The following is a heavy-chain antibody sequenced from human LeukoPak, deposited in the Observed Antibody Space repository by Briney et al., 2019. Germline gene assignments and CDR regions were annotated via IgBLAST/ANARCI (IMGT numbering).Heavy chain of an antibody. CDR1: GYTFSGDH. D-gene: IGHD1-26*01. J-gene: IGHJ4*02. CDR3: ARDRNLYSGSFAS. Sequence: ASVKVSCKASGYTFSGDHMHWVRQAPGQGLEWMGRINPSSGATHFEHNFQGRVTMTRDTSISTAYMQLSRLTSDDTAVYYCARDRNLYSGSFASWGQGTLVTVSS. V-gene: IGHV1-2*06. CDR2: INPSSGAT.